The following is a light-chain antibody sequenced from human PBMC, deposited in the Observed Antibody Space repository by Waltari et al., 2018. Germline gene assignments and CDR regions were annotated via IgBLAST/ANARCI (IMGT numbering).Light chain of an antibody. CDR3: MQGSHWPRT. Sequence: DIVLTQSPLFLHVPLGQPASMSCRPSQSPVQSDGNTHLHWFHQRPGRSPRRLIYKISRRESGVPDRFSGSGSGTDFTLKISRVEAEDVGVYYCMQGSHWPRTFCQGTKLEI. CDR1: QSPVQSDGNTH. CDR2: KIS. J-gene: IGKJ2*01. V-gene: IGKV2-30*02.